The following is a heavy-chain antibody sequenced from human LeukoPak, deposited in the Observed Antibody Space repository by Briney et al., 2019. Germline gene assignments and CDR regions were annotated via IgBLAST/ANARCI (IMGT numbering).Heavy chain of an antibody. CDR1: GFTFSMYW. CDR2: IKPDGSAA. D-gene: IGHD6-19*01. CDR3: ATHSDWRFDF. Sequence: GGSLRLSCTDSGFTFSMYWMSWVRQAPGKGLEWLASIKPDGSAAIYVDSMKSRFTISRDNAKNSLYLQMNSLTVEDTAVYYCATHSDWRFDFWGQGTLVTVSS. V-gene: IGHV3-7*01. J-gene: IGHJ4*02.